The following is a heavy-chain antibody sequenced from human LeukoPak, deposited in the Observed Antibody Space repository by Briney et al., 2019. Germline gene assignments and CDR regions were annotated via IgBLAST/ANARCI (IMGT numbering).Heavy chain of an antibody. J-gene: IGHJ4*02. CDR1: GFTFSSYA. D-gene: IGHD3-22*01. V-gene: IGHV3-23*01. CDR2: ISGSGGSK. CDR3: AKDRVSVYYYDSSGYYYFDY. Sequence: PGGSLRLSCAASGFTFSSYAMSWVRQAPGKGLGWVSAISGSGGSKYYADSVKGRFTISRDNSKNTLYLQMNSLRAEDTAVYYCAKDRVSVYYYDSSGYYYFDYWGQGTLVTVSS.